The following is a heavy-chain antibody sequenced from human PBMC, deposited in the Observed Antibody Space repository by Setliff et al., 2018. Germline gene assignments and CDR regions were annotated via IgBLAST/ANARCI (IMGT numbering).Heavy chain of an antibody. V-gene: IGHV3-48*01. D-gene: IGHD5-18*01. J-gene: IGHJ4*02. Sequence: PGESLKISCAASGFTFSGYSMNWVRQAPGKGLEWVSYISSSSSTIYYADSVKGRFTISRDNAKNSLYLQMNSLRAEDTAVYYCARGGYSYGYWGQGTLVTVSS. CDR3: ARGGYSYGY. CDR1: GFTFSGYS. CDR2: ISSSSSTI.